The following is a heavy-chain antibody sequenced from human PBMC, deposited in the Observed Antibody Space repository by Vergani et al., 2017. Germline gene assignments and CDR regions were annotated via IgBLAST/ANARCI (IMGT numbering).Heavy chain of an antibody. CDR3: ARTDTAMAVDY. D-gene: IGHD5-18*01. Sequence: QVQLQESGPGLVKPSETLSLTCTVSGGSISSYYWSWIRQPPGKGLDWIGYIYYSGSTNYNPSLKSRVTISVDTSKNQFSLKLSSVTAADTAVYYCARTDTAMAVDYWGQGTLVTVSS. CDR2: IYYSGST. J-gene: IGHJ4*02. V-gene: IGHV4-59*01. CDR1: GGSISSYY.